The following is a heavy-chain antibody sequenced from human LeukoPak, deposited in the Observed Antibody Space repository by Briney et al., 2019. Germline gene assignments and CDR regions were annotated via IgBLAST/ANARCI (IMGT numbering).Heavy chain of an antibody. CDR2: IHTSGST. V-gene: IGHV4-4*07. CDR1: GGSINNYH. CDR3: ARRHISSGWSFDY. J-gene: IGHJ4*02. D-gene: IGHD6-19*01. Sequence: SETLSLTCTVSGGSINNYHWSWIRQPAGKGLEWIGQIHTSGSTNCNPPLKSRVTVSIDTPENQLSLTIRSVTAADTAIYYCARRHISSGWSFDYWGQGTLVTVS.